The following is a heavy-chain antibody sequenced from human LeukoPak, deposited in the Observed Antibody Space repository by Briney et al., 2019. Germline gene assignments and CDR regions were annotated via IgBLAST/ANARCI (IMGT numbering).Heavy chain of an antibody. J-gene: IGHJ4*02. CDR2: INHSGST. CDR1: GGSFSGYY. CDR3: ARTKSLSYGSHFDY. D-gene: IGHD5-18*01. V-gene: IGHV4-34*01. Sequence: NPSETLSLTCAVYGGSFSGYYWSWIRQPPGKGLEWIGEINHSGSTNYNPSLKSRVTISVDTSKNQFSLKLSSVTAADTAVYYCARTKSLSYGSHFDYWGQGTLVTVSS.